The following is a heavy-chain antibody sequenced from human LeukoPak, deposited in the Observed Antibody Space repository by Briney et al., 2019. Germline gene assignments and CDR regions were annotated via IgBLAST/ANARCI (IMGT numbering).Heavy chain of an antibody. CDR1: GGSFSGYY. J-gene: IGHJ4*02. CDR3: AREGNDYGDY. CDR2: INRSGST. Sequence: TTSETLSLTCAVYGGSFSGYYWSWIRQPPGKGLEWIGEINRSGSTNYNPSLKSRVTISVDTSKNQFSLKLSSVTAADTAVYYCAREGNDYGDYWGQGTLVTVSS. V-gene: IGHV4-34*01.